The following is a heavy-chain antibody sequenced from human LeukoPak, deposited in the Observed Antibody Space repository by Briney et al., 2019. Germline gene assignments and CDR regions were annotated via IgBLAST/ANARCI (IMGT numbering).Heavy chain of an antibody. Sequence: GGSLRLSCAASGFTFSSYWMSWVRQAPGKGLEWVASIKQDGSEKYYVDSVKGRFTISRDNAKNSLYLQMNSLRAEDTAVYYCARHIDYGALVSHFDLWGRGTLVTVSS. V-gene: IGHV3-7*01. CDR2: IKQDGSEK. CDR3: ARHIDYGALVSHFDL. CDR1: GFTFSSYW. J-gene: IGHJ2*01. D-gene: IGHD4-17*01.